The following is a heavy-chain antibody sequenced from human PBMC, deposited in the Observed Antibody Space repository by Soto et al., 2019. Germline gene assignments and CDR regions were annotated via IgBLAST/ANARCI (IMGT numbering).Heavy chain of an antibody. D-gene: IGHD4-17*01. J-gene: IGHJ4*02. Sequence: HPGGSLRLSCAASGFTFSNYAIHWVRQAPGKGLEWVAVISYDGSNTYYADSVKGRFTISRDNSKNTLYLQMDSLRAEDTAVYYCARRPVTYYFDYWGQGTLVTVSS. V-gene: IGHV3-30-3*01. CDR3: ARRPVTYYFDY. CDR2: ISYDGSNT. CDR1: GFTFSNYA.